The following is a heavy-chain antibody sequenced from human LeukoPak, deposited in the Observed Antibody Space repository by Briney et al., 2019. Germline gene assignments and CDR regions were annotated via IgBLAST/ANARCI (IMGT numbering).Heavy chain of an antibody. J-gene: IGHJ5*02. CDR2: IYTSGST. CDR1: GGSISSGSYY. CDR3: ARHAAGGVPAAMDWFDP. D-gene: IGHD2-2*01. V-gene: IGHV4-61*02. Sequence: SQTLSLTCTVSGGSISSGSYYWTWIRQPAGKGLESIGRIYTSGSTDYNPSLKSRVTISVDTSKNQLSLKLSSVTAADTAVYYCARHAAGGVPAAMDWFDPWGQGTLVTVSS.